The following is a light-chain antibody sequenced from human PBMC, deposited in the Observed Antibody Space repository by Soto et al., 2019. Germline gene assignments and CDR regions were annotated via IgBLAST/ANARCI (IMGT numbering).Light chain of an antibody. CDR1: QSISTW. V-gene: IGKV1-5*03. Sequence: EIQMTQSLSTLSASVGERATITCRASQSISTWLAWYQQKPGKAPKLLIYKASSLESGVPTRFSGSGSGTEVTLTISSLQPEECATDYCQKLNSYQINFGQGTQLEIK. J-gene: IGKJ5*01. CDR2: KAS. CDR3: QKLNSYQIN.